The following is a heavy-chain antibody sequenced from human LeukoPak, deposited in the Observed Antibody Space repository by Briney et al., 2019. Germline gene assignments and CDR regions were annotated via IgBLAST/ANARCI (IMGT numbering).Heavy chain of an antibody. CDR2: ISYSGST. Sequence: SETLSLTCTVVGGSMRSGSSYWGWIRQSPGKGLEWIGSISYSGSTYNNPSLKGRVTMSVDMSKNQFSLNVSSVTAADTAVYYCARQTGSGLFILPGGQGTLVTVSS. CDR3: ARQTGSGLFILP. D-gene: IGHD3/OR15-3a*01. J-gene: IGHJ4*02. CDR1: GGSMRSGSSY. V-gene: IGHV4-39*07.